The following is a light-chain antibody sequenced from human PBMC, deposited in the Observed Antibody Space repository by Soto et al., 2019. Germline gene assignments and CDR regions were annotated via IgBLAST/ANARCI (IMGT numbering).Light chain of an antibody. J-gene: IGKJ4*01. CDR3: QQYENPLLT. V-gene: IGKV1-33*01. CDR2: DAS. Sequence: DIQMTQSPSSLSASVGDRVTITCQASQDISNYLNWYQQKPGKAPKLLIYDASNLETGVPSRFSGSGYGTDFTFTISGLQPEDTATYYCQQYENPLLTFGGGTKVEIK. CDR1: QDISNY.